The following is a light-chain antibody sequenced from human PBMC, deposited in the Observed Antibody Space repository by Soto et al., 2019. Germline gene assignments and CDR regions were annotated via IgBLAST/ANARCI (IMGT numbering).Light chain of an antibody. J-gene: IGLJ2*01. CDR1: SSDVGGYNY. V-gene: IGLV2-14*01. CDR2: DVS. CDR3: SSYTSSSTPVV. Sequence: QSVLTQPASVSESPGQSITISCTGTSSDVGGYNYVSWYQQHPGKAPKLMIYDVSNRPSGVSNRFSGSKSGNTASLTISGLQHEDEADYYCSSYTSSSTPVVFGGGTKLTVL.